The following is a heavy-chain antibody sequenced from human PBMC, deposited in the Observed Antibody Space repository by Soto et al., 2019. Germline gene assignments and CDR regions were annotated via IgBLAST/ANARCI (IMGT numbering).Heavy chain of an antibody. CDR2: TYYRSKWYD. CDR3: ARQSGWPPSGWFDP. D-gene: IGHD6-19*01. Sequence: QVQLQQSGPGLVKPSQTLSLTCAISGDSVSSNSAAWNWIRQSPSRGLEWLGRTYYRSKWYDDYAEAVKSRITLNPDTSKNQFSLQLNSVTPEDTAVYYWARQSGWPPSGWFDPWGQGTLVTGSS. V-gene: IGHV6-1*01. CDR1: GDSVSSNSAA. J-gene: IGHJ5*02.